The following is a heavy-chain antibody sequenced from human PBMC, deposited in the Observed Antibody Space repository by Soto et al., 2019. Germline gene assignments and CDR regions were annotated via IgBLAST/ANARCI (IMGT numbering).Heavy chain of an antibody. D-gene: IGHD3-3*01. Sequence: SDTLSLTCTVSGGSISSTSYYWAWIRQPPGKGLEWMGSIYYSGSTYYNPSLKSRVTISVDTSKNQFSLKLSSVTAADTAVYYCARRLEAMYYDFWSGYRSNWFDPWGQGTLVTVSS. CDR1: GGSISSTSYY. J-gene: IGHJ5*02. V-gene: IGHV4-39*01. CDR2: IYYSGST. CDR3: ARRLEAMYYDFWSGYRSNWFDP.